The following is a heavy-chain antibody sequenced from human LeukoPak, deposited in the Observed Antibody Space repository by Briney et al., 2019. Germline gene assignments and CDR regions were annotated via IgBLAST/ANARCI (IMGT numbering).Heavy chain of an antibody. Sequence: ASVKVSCKASGYTFSDYYMHWVRQAPGQGLEWMGWIGPNSGGTNYAQKFQGRVTMTRDTSISTAYMELSRLISDDTAVYYCARSNIAVRRGDNWFDPWGQGTLVAVSS. CDR3: ARSNIAVRRGDNWFDP. J-gene: IGHJ5*02. CDR1: GYTFSDYY. V-gene: IGHV1-2*02. CDR2: IGPNSGGT. D-gene: IGHD6-6*01.